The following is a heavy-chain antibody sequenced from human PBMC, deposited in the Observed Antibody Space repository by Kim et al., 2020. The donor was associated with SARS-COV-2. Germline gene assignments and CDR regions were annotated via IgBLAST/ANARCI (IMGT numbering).Heavy chain of an antibody. CDR3: AKDRGYSYGTRGSDY. J-gene: IGHJ4*01. CDR2: ISYDGSNK. D-gene: IGHD5-18*01. CDR1: GFTFSSYG. V-gene: IGHV3-30*18. Sequence: GGSLRLSCAASGFTFSSYGMHWVRQAPGKGLEWVAVISYDGSNKYYADSVKGRFTISRDNSKNTLYLQMNSLRAEDTAVYYCAKDRGYSYGTRGSDYWG.